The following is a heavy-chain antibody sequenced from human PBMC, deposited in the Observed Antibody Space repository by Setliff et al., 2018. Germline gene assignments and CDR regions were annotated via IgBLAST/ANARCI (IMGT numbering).Heavy chain of an antibody. CDR3: ARGPGYSGCYYVSY. CDR2: INHSGSS. CDR1: GGSFSGYY. J-gene: IGHJ4*02. Sequence: SETLSLTCAVYGGSFSGYYWTWIRQPPGKGLEWIGEINHSGSSNYNPSLKSRVTISVDTSKNQFSLNLSSVTAADTAVYYCARGPGYSGCYYVSYWGQGTLVTVSS. D-gene: IGHD1-26*01. V-gene: IGHV4-34*01.